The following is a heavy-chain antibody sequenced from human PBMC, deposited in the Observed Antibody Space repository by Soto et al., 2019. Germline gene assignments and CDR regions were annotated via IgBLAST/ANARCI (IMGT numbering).Heavy chain of an antibody. CDR1: GFSFSTNV. D-gene: IGHD1-20*01. Sequence: GGSLRLSCAASGFSFSTNVLHWVRQAPGKGLEWVAVMSPSGAEKYYTDSVKGRFTISRDNSKNTLYLQMNSLTTDDTAVYYCALDNIPGAPDYFDHWGQGTLVTVSS. V-gene: IGHV3-30-3*01. CDR2: MSPSGAEK. CDR3: ALDNIPGAPDYFDH. J-gene: IGHJ4*02.